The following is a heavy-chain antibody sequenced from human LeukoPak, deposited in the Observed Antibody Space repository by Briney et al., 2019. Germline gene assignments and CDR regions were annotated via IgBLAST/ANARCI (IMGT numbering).Heavy chain of an antibody. V-gene: IGHV1-46*01. CDR1: GYTFTSYY. CDR2: INPSGGST. CDR3: ARPLNTMVRGITTATDFFSYAMDV. D-gene: IGHD3-10*01. J-gene: IGHJ6*02. Sequence: ASVKVSCKASGYTFTSYYMHWVRQAPGQGLEWMGIINPSGGSTSYAQKFQGRVTITADVSTTTVYMDLTSLSSEDTALYYCARPLNTMVRGITTATDFFSYAMDVWGQGTAVTVSS.